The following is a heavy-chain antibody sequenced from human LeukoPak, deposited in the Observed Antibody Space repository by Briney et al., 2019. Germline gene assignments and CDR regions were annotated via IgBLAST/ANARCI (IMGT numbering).Heavy chain of an antibody. CDR3: ARGPNRYSGNYPDY. V-gene: IGHV3-30-3*01. CDR2: ISYDGSNK. CDR1: VFTFSTYS. D-gene: IGHD1-26*01. Sequence: GGSLRLSCAASVFTFSTYSMHWVRQAPGNGQEWVALISYDGSNKYYADSVKGRFTISRDNSKNTLYLQVNSLRAEDTAVYYCARGPNRYSGNYPDYWGQGTLVTVSS. J-gene: IGHJ4*02.